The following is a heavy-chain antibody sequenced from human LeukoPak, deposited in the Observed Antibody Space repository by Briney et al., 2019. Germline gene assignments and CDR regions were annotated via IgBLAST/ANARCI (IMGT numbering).Heavy chain of an antibody. CDR1: GGSISSSSYY. D-gene: IGHD4-17*01. CDR2: IYYSGST. CDR3: ARDLAFTVTPARGDY. V-gene: IGHV4-39*07. Sequence: SETLSLTCTVSGGSISSSSYYWGWIRQPPGKGLEWIGSIYYSGSTYYNPSLKSRVTISVDTSKNQFSLKLSSVTAADTAVYYCARDLAFTVTPARGDYWGQGTLVTVSS. J-gene: IGHJ4*02.